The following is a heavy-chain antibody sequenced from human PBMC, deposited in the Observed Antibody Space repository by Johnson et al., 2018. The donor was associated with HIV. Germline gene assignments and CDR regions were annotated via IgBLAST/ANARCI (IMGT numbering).Heavy chain of an antibody. V-gene: IGHV3-30*02. CDR2: IRYDGSNK. Sequence: QVQLVESGGGVVQPGRSLRLSCAASGFTFSSYAMHWVRQAPGKGLEWVAFIRYDGSNKYYADSVKGRFTISRDNSKNTLYLQMNSLRAEDTAVYYCAKDSRAAGNAFDIWGQGTMVTVSS. CDR1: GFTFSSYA. D-gene: IGHD6-13*01. J-gene: IGHJ3*02. CDR3: AKDSRAAGNAFDI.